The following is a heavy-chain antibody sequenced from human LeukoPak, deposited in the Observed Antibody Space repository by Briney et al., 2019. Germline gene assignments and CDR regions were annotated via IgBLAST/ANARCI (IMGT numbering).Heavy chain of an antibody. J-gene: IGHJ5*02. CDR2: IDHSGDT. V-gene: IGHV4-34*01. CDR3: ARGPGTLGLSP. Sequence: SETLSLTCNVSGGSFTNYYWSWIRQTPEKGLEWIGQIDHSGDTSYNPSLRSRMTLSVDRSKNQFSLKVTSVTAADTGVYYCARGPGTLGLSPWGQETLVTVSS. D-gene: IGHD1-7*01. CDR1: GGSFTNYY.